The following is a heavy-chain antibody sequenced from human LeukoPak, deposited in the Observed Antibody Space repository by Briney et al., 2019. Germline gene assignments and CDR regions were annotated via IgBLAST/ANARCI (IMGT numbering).Heavy chain of an antibody. V-gene: IGHV4-59*01. J-gene: IGHJ4*02. CDR3: ARNSVSYYSAFDY. Sequence: SETLSLSCTVSGGSISSYYWSWIRQPPGKGLEWIGYIYYSGSTNYNPSLKSRVTISVDTSKNQFSLKLSSVTAADTAVYYCARNSVSYYSAFDYWGQGTLVTVSS. CDR1: GGSISSYY. CDR2: IYYSGST. D-gene: IGHD3-10*01.